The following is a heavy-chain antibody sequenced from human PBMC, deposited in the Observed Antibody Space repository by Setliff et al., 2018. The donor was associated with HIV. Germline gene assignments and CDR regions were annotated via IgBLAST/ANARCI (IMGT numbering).Heavy chain of an antibody. J-gene: IGHJ4*01. D-gene: IGHD2-15*01. CDR1: GFTFNTYA. CDR2: ISGSGAST. V-gene: IGHV3-23*01. Sequence: PGGSLRLSCAASGFTFNTYAMSWVRQAPGQGLEWVSVISGSGASTFYADSVKGRFTISRDNSKSTLYLQMNGLRVEDTAVYYCAKDGISGGAYPPYYFDYWGHGTLVTVSS. CDR3: AKDGISGGAYPPYYFDY.